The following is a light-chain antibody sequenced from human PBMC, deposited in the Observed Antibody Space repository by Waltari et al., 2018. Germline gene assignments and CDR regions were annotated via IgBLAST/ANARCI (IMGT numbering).Light chain of an antibody. CDR1: QDVTTS. J-gene: IGKJ2*01. Sequence: DIQMTQSPSSLSAAVGDRVTITCQTTQDVTTSLSWFQQTPGKAPQLLIYDASTLQSGVPSRFSGSGSGTSFSFTITSLQPEDSATYYCQHYHTLPYTFGRGTKLQIK. CDR3: QHYHTLPYT. CDR2: DAS. V-gene: IGKV1-33*01.